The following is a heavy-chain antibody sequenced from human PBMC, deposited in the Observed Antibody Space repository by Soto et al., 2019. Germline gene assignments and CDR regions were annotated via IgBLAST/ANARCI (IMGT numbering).Heavy chain of an antibody. V-gene: IGHV1-18*01. CDR3: ARGTGPRGTIAAVKTQYYSYYMDV. J-gene: IGHJ6*03. D-gene: IGHD6-13*01. Sequence: ASVKVSCKASGYTFTSYGISWVRQAPGQGLKWMGWISAYNGNTNYAQKLQGRVTMTTDTSTSTAYMELRSLRSDDTAVYYCARGTGPRGTIAAVKTQYYSYYMDVWGKGTTVTVSS. CDR2: ISAYNGNT. CDR1: GYTFTSYG.